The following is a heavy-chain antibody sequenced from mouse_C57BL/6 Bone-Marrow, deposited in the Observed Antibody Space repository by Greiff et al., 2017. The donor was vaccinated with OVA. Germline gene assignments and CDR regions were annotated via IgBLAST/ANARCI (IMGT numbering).Heavy chain of an antibody. D-gene: IGHD1-1*02. J-gene: IGHJ3*01. CDR1: GYTFTRYG. CDR2: IYPRSGNT. V-gene: IGHV1-81*01. Sequence: VQRVESGAELARPGASVKLSCKASGYTFTRYGISWVKQRTGQGLEWIGEIYPRSGNTYYNEKFKGKATLTSDKSSSTAYMELRSLTSEDSAVYFCARLGLLWSFAYWGQGTLVTVSA. CDR3: ARLGLLWSFAY.